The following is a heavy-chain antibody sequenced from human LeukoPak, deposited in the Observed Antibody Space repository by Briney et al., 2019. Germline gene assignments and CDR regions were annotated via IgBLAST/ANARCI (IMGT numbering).Heavy chain of an antibody. D-gene: IGHD6-13*01. J-gene: IGHJ6*02. CDR3: TSGIAAADHYYYYYGMDV. CDR2: IRSKAYGGTT. V-gene: IGHV3-49*04. Sequence: GRSLSLSCTASGFPFVDYAMSWVHQAPGKGLEWVGFIRSKAYGGTTEYAASAKGRFTISRDDSKSIAYLQMNSLKTEDTAVYYCTSGIAAADHYYYYYGMDVWGQGTTVTVSS. CDR1: GFPFVDYA.